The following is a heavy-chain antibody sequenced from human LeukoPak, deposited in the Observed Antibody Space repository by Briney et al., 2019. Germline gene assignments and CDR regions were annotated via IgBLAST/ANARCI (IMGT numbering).Heavy chain of an antibody. V-gene: IGHV1-18*01. Sequence: ASVKVSCKASGYTFTSFDITWVRQAPGQELEWMGWISRNNVNTNYAQKLQGRVTLTTDTSTSTAYMELRSLRSDDTAVYYCVRGGSSSGYDYWGQGTLVTVSS. CDR3: VRGGSSSGYDY. D-gene: IGHD3-22*01. CDR1: GYTFTSFD. CDR2: ISRNNVNT. J-gene: IGHJ4*02.